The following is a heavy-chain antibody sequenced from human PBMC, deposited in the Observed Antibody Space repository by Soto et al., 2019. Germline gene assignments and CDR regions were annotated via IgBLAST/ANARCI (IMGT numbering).Heavy chain of an antibody. CDR2: IYYSGST. D-gene: IGHD5-18*01. CDR1: GGSISSYY. Sequence: QVQLQESGPGLVKPSETLSVTCTVSGGSISSYYWSWIRQPPGKRLEWIGYIYYSGSTNYNPSLKRRGTISVDSSKNQFSRKLSSVTAADTAVYACARGRIQLWDPFDYWGQSHLVTVSS. J-gene: IGHJ4*02. CDR3: ARGRIQLWDPFDY. V-gene: IGHV4-59*01.